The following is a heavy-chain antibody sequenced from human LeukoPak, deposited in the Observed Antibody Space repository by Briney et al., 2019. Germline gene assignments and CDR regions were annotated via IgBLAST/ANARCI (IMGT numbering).Heavy chain of an antibody. J-gene: IGHJ4*02. CDR2: TSSSGSNT. D-gene: IGHD3-9*01. CDR3: AKARTFYDFLTGYLDFDF. V-gene: IGHV3-23*01. Sequence: GPLRLSCAASGFAFSSYAMSWVRQAPGKGLEWVSATSSSGSNTNYPDSVKGRFTISRDNSKNTLFLQMSSLSADDTAVYYRAKARTFYDFLTGYLDFDFWGQGTLVTVSS. CDR1: GFAFSSYA.